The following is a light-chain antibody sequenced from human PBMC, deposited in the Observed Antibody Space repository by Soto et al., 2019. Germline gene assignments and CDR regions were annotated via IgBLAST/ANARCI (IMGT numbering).Light chain of an antibody. J-gene: IGKJ1*01. V-gene: IGKV2-28*01. Sequence: DIVMTQSPLSLPATPGEPASISCRSSQSLLHSNGYNFLDWYVQKPGQSPQLLIYMGSNRASGVPDRFSGSGSGTDFTLKISRVEAEDVRVYYCMQALQTPRTFGQGTKVEIK. CDR1: QSLLHSNGYNF. CDR2: MGS. CDR3: MQALQTPRT.